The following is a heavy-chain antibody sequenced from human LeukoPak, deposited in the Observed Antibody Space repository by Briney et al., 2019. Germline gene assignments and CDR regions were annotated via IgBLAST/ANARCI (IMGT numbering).Heavy chain of an antibody. CDR1: GYSLASYG. CDR2: ISAYSGRT. J-gene: IGHJ4*02. D-gene: IGHD3-3*01. V-gene: IGHV1-18*01. CDR3: ARDLQASNYNYWSGYFPLAF. Sequence: ASVKLSCNVSGYSLASYGITWVRQAAGQGLEWMGWISAYSGRTNYVKKFKGRLILTTDTSTRTAYMELRGLTSDDTATYFCARDLQASNYNYWSGYFPLAFWGQGTLITASS.